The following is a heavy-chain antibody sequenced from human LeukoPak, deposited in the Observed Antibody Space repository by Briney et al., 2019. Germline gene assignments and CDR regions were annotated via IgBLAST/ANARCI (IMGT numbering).Heavy chain of an antibody. J-gene: IGHJ5*02. D-gene: IGHD3-22*01. CDR3: ARGRYYYDSSGTNLDP. Sequence: GASVKVSCKVSGYTLTELSMHWVRQAPGKGLEWMGGFDPEDGETIYAQKFQGRVTMTEDTSTDTAYMELSSLRSEDTAVYYCARGRYYYDSSGTNLDPWGQGTLVTVSS. V-gene: IGHV1-24*01. CDR1: GYTLTELS. CDR2: FDPEDGET.